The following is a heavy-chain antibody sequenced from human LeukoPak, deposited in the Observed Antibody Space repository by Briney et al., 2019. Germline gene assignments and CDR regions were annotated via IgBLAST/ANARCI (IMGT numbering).Heavy chain of an antibody. CDR3: ARATAYGDYMFGFDY. V-gene: IGHV3-21*01. CDR2: ISTGSRYI. Sequence: PGGSLRLSCTVSGFTLSSYSMNWVRQAPGKGLEWVSYISTGSRYIYYADSVKGRFTMSRDNAKNSLFLQMNSLRPEDTVVYYCARATAYGDYMFGFDYWGQGSLVTVSS. D-gene: IGHD4-17*01. CDR1: GFTLSSYS. J-gene: IGHJ4*02.